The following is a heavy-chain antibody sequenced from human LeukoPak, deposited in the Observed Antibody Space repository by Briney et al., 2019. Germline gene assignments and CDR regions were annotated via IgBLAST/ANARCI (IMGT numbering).Heavy chain of an antibody. CDR2: IYYSGST. CDR3: ARHHEYSSSSGYFDY. J-gene: IGHJ4*02. CDR1: GGSFSGYY. Sequence: SETLSLICAVYGGSFSGYYWGWIRQPPGKGLEWIGSIYYSGSTYYNPSLKSRVTISVDTSKNQFSLKLSSVTAADTAVYYCARHHEYSSSSGYFDYWGQGTLVTVSS. D-gene: IGHD6-6*01. V-gene: IGHV4-39*01.